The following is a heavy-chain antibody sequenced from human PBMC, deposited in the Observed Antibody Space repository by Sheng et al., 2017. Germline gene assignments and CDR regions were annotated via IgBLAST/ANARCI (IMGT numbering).Heavy chain of an antibody. CDR2: VYYSGHT. D-gene: IGHD5-18*01. J-gene: IGHJ5*02. Sequence: QLQLQESGPGPVKPSETLSLTCTVSGGSISTTSYFWAWIRQPPGKGLEWIGAVYYSGHTYYSPSLRSRVTISVDTSKNQFSLNLYSMTAADTAVYYCARGFENTALLKGYLDPWGQGTLVTVSS. V-gene: IGHV4-39*07. CDR1: GGSISTTSYF. CDR3: ARGFENTALLKGYLDP.